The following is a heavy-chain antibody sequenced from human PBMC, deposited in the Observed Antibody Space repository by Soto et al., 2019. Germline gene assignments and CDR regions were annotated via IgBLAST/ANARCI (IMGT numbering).Heavy chain of an antibody. V-gene: IGHV3-23*01. CDR1: GGSFSDNA. J-gene: IGHJ4*02. D-gene: IGHD6-13*01. CDR2: ISESGGST. Sequence: PGGAVRVSCAASGGSFSDNAMSWVLEPAGKGLEWVSVISESGGSTHYADSVRGRFTVSRDNSKNSLSLRMNSLRDEDTAVYFCAKRSPYSSRWCSPVLAYRGKGAPVTVSS. CDR3: AKRSPYSSRWCSPVLAY.